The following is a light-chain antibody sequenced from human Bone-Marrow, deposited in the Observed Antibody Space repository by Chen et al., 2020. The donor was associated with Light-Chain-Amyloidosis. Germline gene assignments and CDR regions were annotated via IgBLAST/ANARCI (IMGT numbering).Light chain of an antibody. V-gene: IGLV1-51*01. Sequence: QSVLTQPPSVSAHPAQKVTISCSGSSSNIGKNHVSWYQQFPGTVPKLLIYDNDKRPSGIPDRFSGSKSGTSATLGITGLQTGDEADYYCGAWDSSLSAVVFGGGTKLTVL. CDR1: SSNIGKNH. CDR2: DND. CDR3: GAWDSSLSAVV. J-gene: IGLJ2*01.